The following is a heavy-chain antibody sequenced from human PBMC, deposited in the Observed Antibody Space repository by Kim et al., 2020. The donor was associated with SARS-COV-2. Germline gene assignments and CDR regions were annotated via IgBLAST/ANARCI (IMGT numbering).Heavy chain of an antibody. CDR3: ARRDTTWPWILDY. CDR1: GDSISGYY. V-gene: IGHV4-59*12. Sequence: SETLSRTCIVSGDSISGYYWNWIRQAPGKGLEWLGYIFDSGTTKYNPSLKSRLTMSLDTSKNHLSLKVNSVTDADTAVYYCARRDTTWPWILDYWGQGT. D-gene: IGHD5-18*01. CDR2: IFDSGTT. J-gene: IGHJ4*02.